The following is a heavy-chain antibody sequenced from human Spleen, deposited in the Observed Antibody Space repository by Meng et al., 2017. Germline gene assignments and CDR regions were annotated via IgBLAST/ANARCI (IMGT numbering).Heavy chain of an antibody. J-gene: IGHJ4*02. CDR3: AREDGDYRNDF. CDR1: GYTFTSSD. CDR2: MNPTSGNT. D-gene: IGHD4-17*01. V-gene: IGHV1-8*01. Sequence: ASVKVSCKASGYTFTSSDISWVRQAPGQGPEFMGWMNPTSGNTGYAQKFQGRVTMTRDTSISTAHMELSSLRSEDTAVYFCAREDGDYRNDFWGQGTLVTVSS.